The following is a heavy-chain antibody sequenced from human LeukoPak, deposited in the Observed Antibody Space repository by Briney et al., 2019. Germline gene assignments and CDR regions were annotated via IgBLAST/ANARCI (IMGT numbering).Heavy chain of an antibody. D-gene: IGHD2-15*01. CDR1: VFTLSGVR. CDR3: ARARYCSSGRCSLGY. V-gene: IGHV3-74*01. Sequence: PGGSLRLSCVQSVFTLSGVRTHWGRDGPGKGVGCVSRLIPDGASTSYADSVKGRFTVSRDNAKSTLYLQMNNLNAEDTAVYYCARARYCSSGRCSLGYWGQGALVTVSS. CDR2: LIPDGAST. J-gene: IGHJ4*02.